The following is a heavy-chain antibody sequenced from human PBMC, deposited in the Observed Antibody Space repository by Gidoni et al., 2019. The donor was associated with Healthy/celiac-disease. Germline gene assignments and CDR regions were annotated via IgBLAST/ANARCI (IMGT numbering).Heavy chain of an antibody. J-gene: IGHJ4*02. CDR3: ARSGLRLHYFDY. D-gene: IGHD2-21*02. CDR1: GFTLSSYW. Sequence: EVQMVESGGGLVQPGGSLRLSCAPSGFTLSSYWMHLVRQAPGKVLGWVSRINSDGSSTSYADSVKGRFTISRDNAKNTLYLQMNSLRAEDTAVYYCARSGLRLHYFDYWGQGTLVTVSS. V-gene: IGHV3-74*01. CDR2: INSDGSST.